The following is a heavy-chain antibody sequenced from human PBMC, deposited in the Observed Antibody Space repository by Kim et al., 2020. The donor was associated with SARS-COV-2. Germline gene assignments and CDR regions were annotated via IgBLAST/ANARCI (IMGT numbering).Heavy chain of an antibody. CDR3: ARGGSSGWPENYYYGMDV. J-gene: IGHJ6*02. D-gene: IGHD6-19*01. Sequence: KSRVTISVDKSKNQFSLKLSSVTAADTAVYYCARGGSSGWPENYYYGMDVWGQGTTVTVSS. V-gene: IGHV4-4*02.